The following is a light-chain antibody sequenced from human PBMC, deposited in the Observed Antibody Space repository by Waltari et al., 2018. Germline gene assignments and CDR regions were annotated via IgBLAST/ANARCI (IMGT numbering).Light chain of an antibody. CDR2: DNN. Sequence: QSVLTQPPSVSAAPGQKVPISCSGSSPNFGNNYLAWYQQFPGTAPKLLIYDNNKRPSGIPDRFSGSKSGTSATLGITGLQTGDEADYYCGTWDSSLRGGVFGGGTKLTVL. V-gene: IGLV1-51*01. CDR3: GTWDSSLRGGV. J-gene: IGLJ2*01. CDR1: SPNFGNNY.